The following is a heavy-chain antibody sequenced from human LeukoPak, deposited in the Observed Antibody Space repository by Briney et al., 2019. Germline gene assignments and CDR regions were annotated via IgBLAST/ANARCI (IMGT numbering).Heavy chain of an antibody. J-gene: IGHJ4*02. V-gene: IGHV1-46*01. CDR1: GYTFTSYY. CDR2: INPSGGST. CDR3: AREGDGDSSGYKLVYFDY. Sequence: ASVKVSCKASGYTFTSYYMHWVRQAPGQGLEWMGIINPSGGSTSYAQKFQGRVTMTRDMSTSTVYMELSSLRSEDTAVYYCAREGDGDSSGYKLVYFDYWGQGTLVTVSS. D-gene: IGHD3-22*01.